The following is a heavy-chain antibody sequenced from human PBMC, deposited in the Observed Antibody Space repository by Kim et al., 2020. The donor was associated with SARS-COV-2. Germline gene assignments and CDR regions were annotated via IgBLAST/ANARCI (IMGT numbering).Heavy chain of an antibody. Sequence: SETLSLTCTVSGGSISSYYWSWIRQPAGKGLEWIGRIYTSGSTNYNPSLKSRVTMSVDTSKNQFSLKLSSVTAADTAVYYCARDPTRPRGGWFDPWGQGTLVTVSS. CDR1: GGSISSYY. D-gene: IGHD3-16*01. V-gene: IGHV4-4*07. J-gene: IGHJ5*02. CDR3: ARDPTRPRGGWFDP. CDR2: IYTSGST.